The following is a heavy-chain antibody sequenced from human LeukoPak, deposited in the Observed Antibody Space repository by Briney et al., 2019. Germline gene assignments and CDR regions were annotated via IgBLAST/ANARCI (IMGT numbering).Heavy chain of an antibody. CDR2: ISSDGTNT. D-gene: IGHD3-10*01. CDR3: TRGPPDGSGNYYPGDF. J-gene: IGHJ4*02. Sequence: GGSLRLSCAASGFTFSSPWMHWVRQAPGKGLVWVSRISSDGTNTNYADSVKGRFTISRDNAKNTLYLQMNSLRVEDTAVYYCTRGPPDGSGNYYPGDFWGQGTLVTVSS. V-gene: IGHV3-74*01. CDR1: GFTFSSPW.